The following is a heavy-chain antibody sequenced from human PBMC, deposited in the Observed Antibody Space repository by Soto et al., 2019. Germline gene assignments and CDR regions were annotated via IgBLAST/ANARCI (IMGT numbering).Heavy chain of an antibody. Sequence: QVQLQQWGAGLLKPSETLSLTCAVYGGSFSGYYWSWIRQPPGKGLEWIGDTNHSGSTNYNPSLKSRVTISVDTSKNQFSLQLSSVTAADTAVYFCARAYGGNVFDYWGQGTLVTVSS. D-gene: IGHD4-17*01. J-gene: IGHJ4*02. CDR1: GGSFSGYY. V-gene: IGHV4-34*01. CDR2: TNHSGST. CDR3: ARAYGGNVFDY.